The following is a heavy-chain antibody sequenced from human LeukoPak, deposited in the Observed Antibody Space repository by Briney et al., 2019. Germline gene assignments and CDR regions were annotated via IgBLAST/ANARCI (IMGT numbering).Heavy chain of an antibody. CDR1: GFTFSNYA. D-gene: IGHD3-22*01. CDR2: ISGSGTST. CDR3: ASRNYYDSSGYYYYYFDY. V-gene: IGHV3-23*01. Sequence: SGGSLRLSCAASGFTFSNYAMSWVRQAPGKGLEWVSGISGSGTSTYYADSVKGRFTISRDNSKNTLYLQMNSLRAEDTAVYYCASRNYYDSSGYYYYYFDYWGQGILVTVFS. J-gene: IGHJ4*02.